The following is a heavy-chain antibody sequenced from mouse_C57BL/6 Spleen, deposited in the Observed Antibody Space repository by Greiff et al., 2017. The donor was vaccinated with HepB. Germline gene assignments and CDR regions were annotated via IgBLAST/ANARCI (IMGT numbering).Heavy chain of an antibody. CDR1: GYTFTSYW. Sequence: VQLQQSGAELVMPGASVKLSCKASGYTFTSYWMHWVKQRPGQGLEWIGEIDPSDSYTNYNQKVKGKSTLTVDKSSSPAYMQLSSLTSEDSAVYYCARGDYGKNWYFDVWGTGTTVTVSS. CDR2: IDPSDSYT. D-gene: IGHD2-1*01. CDR3: ARGDYGKNWYFDV. J-gene: IGHJ1*03. V-gene: IGHV1-69*01.